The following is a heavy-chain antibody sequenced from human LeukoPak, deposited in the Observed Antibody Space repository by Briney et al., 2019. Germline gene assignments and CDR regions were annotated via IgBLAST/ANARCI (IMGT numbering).Heavy chain of an antibody. CDR2: IYYSGST. CDR1: GGSISSSSYY. CDR3: ARGYYGSGSRIRYYYYYMDV. D-gene: IGHD3-10*01. Sequence: SETLSLTCSVSGGSISSSSYYWSWIRQPPGKGLEWIGYIYYSGSTNYNPSLKSRVTISVDTSKNQFSLKLSSVTAADTAVYYCARGYYGSGSRIRYYYYYMDVWGKGTTVTISS. J-gene: IGHJ6*03. V-gene: IGHV4-61*01.